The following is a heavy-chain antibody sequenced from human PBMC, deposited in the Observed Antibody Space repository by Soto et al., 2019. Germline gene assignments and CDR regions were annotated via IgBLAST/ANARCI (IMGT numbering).Heavy chain of an antibody. Sequence: TSETLSLTCSVSGGSISSSSFNWDWIRQPPGKGLEWIGTIYYDGSTDYNPSPKSRAIISVDTSKNESSLKLTSVTAADTAVYYCARFFGNAFDIWGHGTVVTVSS. CDR2: IYYDGST. V-gene: IGHV4-39*01. CDR3: ARFFGNAFDI. CDR1: GGSISSSSFN. D-gene: IGHD3-16*01. J-gene: IGHJ3*02.